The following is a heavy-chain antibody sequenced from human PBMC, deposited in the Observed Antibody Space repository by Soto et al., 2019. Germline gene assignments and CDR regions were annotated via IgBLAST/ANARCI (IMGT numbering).Heavy chain of an antibody. CDR1: GYAFTTYG. Sequence: QVHLVQSGAEVKKPGASVKVSCQGSGYAFTTYGITWVRQAPGQGLEWMGWISAHNGNTNYAQKLQGRVTVTRDTSTSTAYMELRRLRYDGTAVYYCARGRYGDYWGQGALVTVSS. CDR3: ARGRYGDY. CDR2: ISAHNGNT. J-gene: IGHJ4*02. V-gene: IGHV1-18*01. D-gene: IGHD1-1*01.